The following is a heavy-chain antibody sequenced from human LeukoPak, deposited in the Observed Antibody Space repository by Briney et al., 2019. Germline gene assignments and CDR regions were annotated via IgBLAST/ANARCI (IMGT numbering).Heavy chain of an antibody. J-gene: IGHJ4*02. V-gene: IGHV3-23*01. CDR2: ISGSGGIT. Sequence: GGSLRLSCAASGFTFSSYAMSWVRQAPGKGLEWVSAISGSGGITSYADSVKGRFTISRDNSKNTLYLQMNSLRAEDTAVYYCAKGDTAWELPHDYWGQGTLVTVSS. CDR3: AKGDTAWELPHDY. CDR1: GFTFSSYA. D-gene: IGHD1-26*01.